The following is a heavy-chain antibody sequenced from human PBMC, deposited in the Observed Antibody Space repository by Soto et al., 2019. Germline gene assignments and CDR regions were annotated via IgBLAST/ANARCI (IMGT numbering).Heavy chain of an antibody. Sequence: QVQLVQSGAEVKKPGSSVKVSCKASGGTFSSYAISWVRQAPGQGLEWMGGIIPIFGTANYAQKFQGRVTITADESTSTAYMELSSLRSEDTAVYYCARGCSGGSCYSSSNYYYGMDVWGQGTTVTVSS. V-gene: IGHV1-69*12. CDR2: IIPIFGTA. J-gene: IGHJ6*02. CDR1: GGTFSSYA. CDR3: ARGCSGGSCYSSSNYYYGMDV. D-gene: IGHD2-15*01.